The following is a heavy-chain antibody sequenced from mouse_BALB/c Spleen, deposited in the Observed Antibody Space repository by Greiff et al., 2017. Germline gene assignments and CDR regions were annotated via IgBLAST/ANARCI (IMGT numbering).Heavy chain of an antibody. CDR3: ARGLYDYVFAY. J-gene: IGHJ3*01. D-gene: IGHD2-4*01. V-gene: IGHV5-9*03. CDR2: ISSGGGNT. CDR1: GFTFSSYT. Sequence: EVQLVESGGGLVKPGGSLKLSCAASGFTFSSYTMSWVRQTPEKRLEWVATISSGGGNTYYPDSVKGRFTISRDNAKNNLYLQMSSLRSEDTALYYCARGLYDYVFAYRGQGTLVTVSA.